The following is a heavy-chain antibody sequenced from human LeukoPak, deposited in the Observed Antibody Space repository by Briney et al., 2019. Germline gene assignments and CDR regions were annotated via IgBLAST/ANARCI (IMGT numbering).Heavy chain of an antibody. J-gene: IGHJ6*03. CDR2: IPRNGGST. CDR1: GFTFSSYA. Sequence: PGGSLRLSCAASGFTFSSYAMSWVRQAPGKGLEWVSSIPRNGGSTYYADSVEGRFTISRDNSKNTLYVQMNSLRVDDTAVYYCAKAPRFGDHAAEYFYYYMDVWGKGTTVTVSS. CDR3: AKAPRFGDHAAEYFYYYMDV. V-gene: IGHV3-23*01. D-gene: IGHD3-16*01.